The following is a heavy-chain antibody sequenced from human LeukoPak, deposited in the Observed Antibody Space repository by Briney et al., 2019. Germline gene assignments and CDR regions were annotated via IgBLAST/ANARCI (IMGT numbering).Heavy chain of an antibody. V-gene: IGHV1-69*13. CDR2: IIPIFGTA. Sequence: ASVKVSCKASGGTFSSYAISWVRQAPGQGLEWMGGIIPIFGTANYAQKFQGRVTITAYESTSTSYMELSSLRYENTAVYYCARDXGXXXSGSYXXYPYY. CDR3: ARDXGXXXSGSYXXYPYY. CDR1: GGTFSSYA. D-gene: IGHD3-10*01. J-gene: IGHJ6*01.